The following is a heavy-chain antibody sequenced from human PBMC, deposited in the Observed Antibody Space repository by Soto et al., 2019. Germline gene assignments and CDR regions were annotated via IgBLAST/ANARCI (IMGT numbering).Heavy chain of an antibody. V-gene: IGHV1-18*01. CDR3: ASLNSYQGGGYYGMDV. CDR1: GYTFTSYG. Sequence: QVQLVQSGAEVKKPGASVKVSCKASGYTFTSYGISWVRQAPGQGLEWMGWISAYNGNTNYAQKLQGRVTMTTDTATSTAYMELRSLRSDDTAVYYCASLNSYQGGGYYGMDVWGQGTTVTVSS. J-gene: IGHJ6*02. D-gene: IGHD1-7*01. CDR2: ISAYNGNT.